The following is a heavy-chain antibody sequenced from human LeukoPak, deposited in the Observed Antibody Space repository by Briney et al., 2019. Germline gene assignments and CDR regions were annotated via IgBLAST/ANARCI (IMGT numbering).Heavy chain of an antibody. CDR2: INHSGST. D-gene: IGHD6-13*01. CDR3: ARGYSSSIDY. Sequence: SETLSLTCTVSGGSIASYYWSWIRQFPGKGLEWIGEINHSGSTNYNPSLKSRVTISVDTSKNQFSLKLSSVTAADTAVYYCARGYSSSIDYWGQGTLVTVSS. J-gene: IGHJ4*02. V-gene: IGHV4-34*01. CDR1: GGSIASYY.